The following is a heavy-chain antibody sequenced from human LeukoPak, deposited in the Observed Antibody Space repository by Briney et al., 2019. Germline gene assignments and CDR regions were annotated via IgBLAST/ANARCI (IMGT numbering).Heavy chain of an antibody. CDR2: ISGSGGST. Sequence: GGTLRLSCAASGFTFSSYAMSWVRQAPGKGLEWVSAISGSGGSTYYADSVKGRFTISRDNSKNTLYLQMNSLRAEDTAVYYCARVGASTGAFDIWGQGTMVTVSS. CDR3: ARVGASTGAFDI. J-gene: IGHJ3*02. CDR1: GFTFSSYA. V-gene: IGHV3-23*01. D-gene: IGHD1-26*01.